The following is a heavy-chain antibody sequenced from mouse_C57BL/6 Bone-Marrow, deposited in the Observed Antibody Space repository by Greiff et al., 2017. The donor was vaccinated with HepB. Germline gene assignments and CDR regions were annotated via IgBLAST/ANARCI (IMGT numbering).Heavy chain of an antibody. CDR3: ASYYYGVARYGYFDV. CDR1: GYTFTSYW. D-gene: IGHD1-1*01. Sequence: QVQLQQPGAELVKPGASVKLSCKASGYTFTSYWMHWVKQRPGQGLEWIGMIHPNSGSTNYNEKFKSKATLTVDKSSSTAYMQLSSLTSEDSAVYYCASYYYGVARYGYFDVWGTGTTVTVSS. V-gene: IGHV1-64*01. CDR2: IHPNSGST. J-gene: IGHJ1*03.